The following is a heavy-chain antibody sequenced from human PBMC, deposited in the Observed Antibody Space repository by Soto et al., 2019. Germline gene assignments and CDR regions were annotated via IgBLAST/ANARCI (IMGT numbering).Heavy chain of an antibody. D-gene: IGHD1-1*01. Sequence: QVHLVQSGAEVKKPGASVKVSCKGSGYAFTTYGIAWVRQAPGQGLEWMGWISAHNGNTNYAQKLQGRVPVTRDTSTSTAYMELRSRRSDDTAVYYCVRGRYGDYWRQGALVTVSS. CDR3: VRGRYGDY. CDR2: ISAHNGNT. J-gene: IGHJ4*02. CDR1: GYAFTTYG. V-gene: IGHV1-18*01.